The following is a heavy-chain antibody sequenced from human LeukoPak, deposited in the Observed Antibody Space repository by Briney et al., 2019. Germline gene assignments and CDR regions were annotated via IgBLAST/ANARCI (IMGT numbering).Heavy chain of an antibody. V-gene: IGHV3-74*01. CDR3: ARGRPHGNDY. CDR1: GLTFSSHW. D-gene: IGHD4-23*01. Sequence: PGGSLGLSCAASGLTFSSHWMHWVRQAPGKGLVWVSRITNDGSSTTYADSVKGRFTISRDNAKNMLYLQVNSLRVEDTAVYYCARGRPHGNDYWGQGTLVTVSS. CDR2: ITNDGSST. J-gene: IGHJ4*02.